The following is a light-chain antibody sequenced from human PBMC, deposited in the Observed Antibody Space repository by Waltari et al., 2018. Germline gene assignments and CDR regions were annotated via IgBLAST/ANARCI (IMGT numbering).Light chain of an antibody. V-gene: IGLV3-1*01. CDR3: QTWDSSIGV. CDR2: QDS. CDR1: KLGDKN. Sequence: QTASISCSGDKLGDKNAYWYQQKTGQSPVLLIYQDSKRPLGIPERFSGSNSGNTATLTISGTQAMDEAEYYCQTWDSSIGVFGGGTKLTV. J-gene: IGLJ3*02.